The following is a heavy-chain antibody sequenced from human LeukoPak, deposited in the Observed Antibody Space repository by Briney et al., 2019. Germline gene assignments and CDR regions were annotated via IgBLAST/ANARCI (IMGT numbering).Heavy chain of an antibody. Sequence: ASVKVSCKASGYTFISYDINWVRQATGQGLEWMGWMSPNSGNTGYAQKFQGRVTMTRNTSISTAYMELSSLRSEDTAVYYCARGLKRIAAAGTVFYWGQGTLVTVSS. D-gene: IGHD6-13*01. V-gene: IGHV1-8*01. J-gene: IGHJ4*02. CDR1: GYTFISYD. CDR3: ARGLKRIAAAGTVFY. CDR2: MSPNSGNT.